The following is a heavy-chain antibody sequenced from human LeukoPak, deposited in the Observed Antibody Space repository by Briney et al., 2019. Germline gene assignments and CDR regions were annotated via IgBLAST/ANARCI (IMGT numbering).Heavy chain of an antibody. Sequence: GASVKVSCKASGGTFSSYAISWVRQAPGQGLEWMGRIIPILGIANYAQKFQGRVTITADKSTSTAYMELSSLRSEDTAVYYCARDRTVVVVAAPFDPWGQGTLVTVSS. CDR2: IIPILGIA. CDR1: GGTFSSYA. J-gene: IGHJ5*02. D-gene: IGHD2-15*01. V-gene: IGHV1-69*04. CDR3: ARDRTVVVVAAPFDP.